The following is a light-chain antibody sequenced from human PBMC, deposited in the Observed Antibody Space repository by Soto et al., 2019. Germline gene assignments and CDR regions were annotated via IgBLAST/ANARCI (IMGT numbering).Light chain of an antibody. Sequence: EIVMTQSPATLSVSPGERATVSCRASQSVGSSLAWYHQKPGQAPRRLIYGASTSATGIPARFIGSGSGTEFTLTISSLQSEDFAVYYCQQYNNWPPVTFGGGTKVEIK. CDR3: QQYNNWPPVT. CDR1: QSVGSS. V-gene: IGKV3-15*01. J-gene: IGKJ4*01. CDR2: GAS.